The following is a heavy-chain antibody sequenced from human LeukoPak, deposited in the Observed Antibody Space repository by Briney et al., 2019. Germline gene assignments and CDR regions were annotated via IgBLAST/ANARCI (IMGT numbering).Heavy chain of an antibody. D-gene: IGHD3-16*01. CDR2: IIPIFGTA. CDR1: EGTFSSYA. J-gene: IGHJ4*02. V-gene: IGHV1-69*13. Sequence: ASVKVSCKASEGTFSSYAISWVRQAPGQGLEWMGGIIPIFGTANYAQKFQGRVTITADESTSTAYMELSSLRSEDTAVYYCAREEFGPYRSSCFDYWGQGTLVTVSS. CDR3: AREEFGPYRSSCFDY.